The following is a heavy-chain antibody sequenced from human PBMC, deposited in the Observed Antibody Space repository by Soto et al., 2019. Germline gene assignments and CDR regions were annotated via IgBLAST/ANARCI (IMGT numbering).Heavy chain of an antibody. CDR3: ARRRWVTTGQFDY. V-gene: IGHV5-51*01. J-gene: IGHJ4*02. Sequence: GESLKISCKGSGYGFTSYWIGWVRQMPGKGLEWTGIISPGDSDTRYSPSLQGQVTISVDKSISTAYLQWSSLKASDTAMYYCARRRWVTTGQFDYWGQGTLVTVSS. D-gene: IGHD4-17*01. CDR2: ISPGDSDT. CDR1: GYGFTSYW.